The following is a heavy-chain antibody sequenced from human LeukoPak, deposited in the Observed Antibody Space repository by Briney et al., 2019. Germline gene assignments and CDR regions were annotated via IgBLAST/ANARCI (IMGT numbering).Heavy chain of an antibody. Sequence: SGGSLRLSCAASGFTFSNYWMTWVRQDPGKGLEWVANIKQDGSEKYYVDSVKGRFTISRDNAKNSLYLQMNSLRAEDTAVYYCAGSYGDWGQGTLVTVSS. CDR2: IKQDGSEK. D-gene: IGHD4-17*01. V-gene: IGHV3-7*01. CDR1: GFTFSNYW. CDR3: AGSYGD. J-gene: IGHJ4*02.